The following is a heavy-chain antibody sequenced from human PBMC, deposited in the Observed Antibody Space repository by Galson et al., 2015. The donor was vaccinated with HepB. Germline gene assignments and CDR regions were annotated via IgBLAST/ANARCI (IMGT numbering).Heavy chain of an antibody. CDR3: ARDLGLIHPFPYYYYYYGMDV. V-gene: IGHV1-18*01. CDR1: GYTFTSYG. J-gene: IGHJ6*02. CDR2: ISAYNGNT. Sequence: SVKVSCKASGYTFTSYGISWVRQAPGQGLEWMGWISAYNGNTNYAQKLQGRVTMTTDTSTSTAYMELRSLRSDDTAVYYCARDLGLIHPFPYYYYYYGMDVWGQGTTVTVSS. D-gene: IGHD2/OR15-2a*01.